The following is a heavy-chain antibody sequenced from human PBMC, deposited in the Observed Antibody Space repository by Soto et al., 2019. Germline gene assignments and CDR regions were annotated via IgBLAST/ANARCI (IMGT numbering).Heavy chain of an antibody. J-gene: IGHJ5*02. CDR2: ISAYNGNT. D-gene: IGHD4-17*01. Sequence: QVQLVQSGAEVKKPGASVKVSCKASGYTFTSYGISWVRQAPGQGLEWMGWISAYNGNTKYSQKFQGRVTITRDTSASTAYMELSSLRSEDTAVYYCARVPYGTGWFDPWGQGTLVTVSS. CDR1: GYTFTSYG. CDR3: ARVPYGTGWFDP. V-gene: IGHV1-18*04.